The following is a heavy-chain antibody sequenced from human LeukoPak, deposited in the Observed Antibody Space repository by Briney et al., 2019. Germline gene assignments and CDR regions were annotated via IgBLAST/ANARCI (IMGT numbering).Heavy chain of an antibody. V-gene: IGHV1-18*01. D-gene: IGHD6-19*01. CDR2: ISAYNGNT. J-gene: IGHJ6*02. CDR1: GYTFTSYG. Sequence: GASVKVSCKASGYTFTSYGISWVRQAPGQGLEWMGWISAYNGNTNYAQKLQGRVTMTTDTSTSTAYMELRSLRSDDTAVYYRAREAVWQWTSTGMDVWGQGTTVTVSS. CDR3: AREAVWQWTSTGMDV.